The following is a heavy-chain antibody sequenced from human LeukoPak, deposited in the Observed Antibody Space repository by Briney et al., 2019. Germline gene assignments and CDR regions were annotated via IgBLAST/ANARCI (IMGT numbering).Heavy chain of an antibody. V-gene: IGHV3-7*01. D-gene: IGHD1-26*01. CDR2: IKSDGSEK. Sequence: GGSLRLSCAASGFTFSSFWMTWVRQAPGEGLGWVANIKSDGSEKFYVDSVKGRFTISRDNAKNSLYLQMNSLRVEDTAVYYCARGGRVGASDYWGQGTLVTVSS. CDR3: ARGGRVGASDY. CDR1: GFTFSSFW. J-gene: IGHJ4*02.